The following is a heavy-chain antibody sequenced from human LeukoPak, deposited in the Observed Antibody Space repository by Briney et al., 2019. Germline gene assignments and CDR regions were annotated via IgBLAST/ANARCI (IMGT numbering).Heavy chain of an antibody. D-gene: IGHD3-22*01. Sequence: PGGSLRLSCAVSGITLSNYGMSWVRQAPGKGLEWVAGISDSGGRTNYADPVKGRFTISRDNRKNTLYLEMNSLRAEDTAVYFCAKRGVVIRVILVGFHKEAYYFDSWGQGALVTVSS. CDR1: GITLSNYG. CDR2: ISDSGGRT. J-gene: IGHJ4*02. CDR3: AKRGVVIRVILVGFHKEAYYFDS. V-gene: IGHV3-23*01.